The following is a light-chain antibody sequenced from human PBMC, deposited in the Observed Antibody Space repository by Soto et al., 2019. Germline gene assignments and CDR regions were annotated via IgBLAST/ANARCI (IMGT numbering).Light chain of an antibody. CDR3: QQYNIYSPWT. Sequence: DSQMTQSPSTLSASVGDRVTVTCRASQSISSWLAWYQQKPGKAPKLLIYDASSLESGVPSRFSGSGSGTEFTLTISSLQRDDFATYYCQQYNIYSPWTFGQGTKVEIK. CDR2: DAS. CDR1: QSISSW. V-gene: IGKV1-5*01. J-gene: IGKJ1*01.